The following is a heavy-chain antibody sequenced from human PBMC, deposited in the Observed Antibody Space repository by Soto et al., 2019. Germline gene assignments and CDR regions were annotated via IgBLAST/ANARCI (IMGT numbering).Heavy chain of an antibody. CDR3: ARDKGANAPIDM. CDR2: ISYDGSNK. J-gene: IGHJ3*02. Sequence: GSLRLSCAASGFTFSSYAMHWVRQAPGKGLEWVAVISYDGSNKYYADSVKGRFTISRDNSKSTLDLQMNSLRVEDTAVYYCARDKGANAPIDMWGQGTMVTVSS. V-gene: IGHV3-30-3*01. CDR1: GFTFSSYA.